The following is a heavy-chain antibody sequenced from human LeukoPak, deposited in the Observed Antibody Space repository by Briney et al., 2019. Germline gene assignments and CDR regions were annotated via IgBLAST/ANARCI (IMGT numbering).Heavy chain of an antibody. J-gene: IGHJ4*02. CDR3: ARGGGITSPFDY. Sequence: GGSLRLSCVASGFTFSSYWMSWVRQAPGKGLEWVANIKQDESEKYYVDSVKGRFTISRDNAKNSLYLQMNSLRAEDTAVYYCARGGGITSPFDYWGQGTLVTVSS. CDR1: GFTFSSYW. V-gene: IGHV3-7*04. CDR2: IKQDESEK. D-gene: IGHD3-3*01.